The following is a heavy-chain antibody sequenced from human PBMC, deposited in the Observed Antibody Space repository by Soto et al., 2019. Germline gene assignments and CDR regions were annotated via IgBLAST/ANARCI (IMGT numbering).Heavy chain of an antibody. Sequence: ALGKVSATTSGYSLTTSEVNQGRQGTGEGREWIGWMNPNSGNTAFAEKFQGRVTMTRDTPISTAYMELSGLTSEDTAVYYCARYPYTSYCSDGSCSYDAFDIWGQGTVVTVSS. V-gene: IGHV1-8*01. J-gene: IGHJ3*02. CDR3: ARYPYTSYCSDGSCSYDAFDI. D-gene: IGHD2-15*01. CDR1: GYSLTTSE. CDR2: MNPNSGNT.